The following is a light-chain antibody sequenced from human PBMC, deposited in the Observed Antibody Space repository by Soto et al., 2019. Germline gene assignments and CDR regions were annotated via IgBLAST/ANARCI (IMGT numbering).Light chain of an antibody. Sequence: ALTHPRSVSGSPGQSVTISCTGTSSDVGVYNYVSWYQQYPGKAPKIMTYDVSKRPSGVPDHFSGSKSDNTASLTISGLQAEDEADYYCCSYAGSYTFVFGIGTKVTVL. V-gene: IGLV2-11*01. CDR3: CSYAGSYTFV. CDR2: DVS. CDR1: SSDVGVYNY. J-gene: IGLJ1*01.